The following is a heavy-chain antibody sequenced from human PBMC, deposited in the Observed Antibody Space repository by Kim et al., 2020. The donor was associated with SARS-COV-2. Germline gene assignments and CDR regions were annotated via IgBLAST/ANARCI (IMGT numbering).Heavy chain of an antibody. Sequence: KTKYSQKFQCRVTISRDTSANTAYMELRSLRIEDTAFYYCARDMNPTVYDYWGQGTLVTVSS. V-gene: IGHV1-3*01. D-gene: IGHD4-4*01. CDR2: KT. CDR3: ARDMNPTVYDY. J-gene: IGHJ4*02.